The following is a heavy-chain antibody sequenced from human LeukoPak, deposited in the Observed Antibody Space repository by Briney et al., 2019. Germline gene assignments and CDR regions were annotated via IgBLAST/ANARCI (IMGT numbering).Heavy chain of an antibody. CDR2: INPSGGST. V-gene: IGHV1-46*01. Sequence: ASVKVSCKASDYTFTSYGISWVRQAPGQGLEWMGIINPSGGSTSYAQKFQGRVTMTRDTSTSTVYMELSSLRSEDTAVYYCARGLHYYGSGMNWFDPWGQGTLVTVSS. J-gene: IGHJ5*02. D-gene: IGHD3-10*01. CDR3: ARGLHYYGSGMNWFDP. CDR1: DYTFTSYG.